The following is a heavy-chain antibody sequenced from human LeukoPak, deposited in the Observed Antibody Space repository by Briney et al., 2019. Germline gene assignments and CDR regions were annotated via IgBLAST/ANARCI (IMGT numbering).Heavy chain of an antibody. D-gene: IGHD5-24*01. Sequence: GGSLRLSCAASGFTFSSYSMNWVRQAPGKGLEGVSYISSSSSSTKYYSDSMKVRFTISRDNAKNSLYPQMNSLRAEDTAVYYCARGAPENYYYYMDVWGKGTTVTVSS. CDR3: ARGAPENYYYYMDV. CDR1: GFTFSSYS. CDR2: ISSSSSSTK. J-gene: IGHJ6*03. V-gene: IGHV3-48*01.